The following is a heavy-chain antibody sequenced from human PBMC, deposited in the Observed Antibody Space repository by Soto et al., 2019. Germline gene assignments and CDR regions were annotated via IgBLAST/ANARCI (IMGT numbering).Heavy chain of an antibody. Sequence: QVQLMQSGAEVKKPGASVKVSCKASGYTFTGYFMHWVRQAPGQGLEWMGWINPNSGDTNYPQKFQGWVTMTRDTYINTAYMEVSRLSSDDTAVYYCAREVAGGMDVWGQGTTVTVSS. CDR2: INPNSGDT. CDR1: GYTFTGYF. CDR3: AREVAGGMDV. V-gene: IGHV1-2*04. J-gene: IGHJ6*02.